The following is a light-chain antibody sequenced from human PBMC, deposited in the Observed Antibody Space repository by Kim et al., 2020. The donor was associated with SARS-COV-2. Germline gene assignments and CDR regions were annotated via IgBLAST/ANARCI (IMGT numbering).Light chain of an antibody. CDR2: DAS. CDR1: QSISSW. J-gene: IGKJ2*01. V-gene: IGKV1-5*01. CDR3: QQYNSYLYT. Sequence: DIQMTQSPSTLSASVGDRVTITCRASQSISSWLAWYQQKPGKAPKLLIYDASSLESGVPSRFSGSGSGTEFTLTISSLQPDDFATYYCQQYNSYLYTCGQGTKLEFK.